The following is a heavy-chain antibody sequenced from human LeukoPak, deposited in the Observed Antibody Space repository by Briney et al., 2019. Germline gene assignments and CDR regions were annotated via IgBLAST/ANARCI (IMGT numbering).Heavy chain of an antibody. CDR2: ISGSGGST. Sequence: GGSLRLSCAASGFTFSSYAMSWVRQAPGKGLEWVSAISGSGGSTYYADSVKGRLTISRDNSKNTLYPQMNSLRAEDTAVYYCAKGWSVRDVVVVPAAIGYYYGMDVWGQGTTVTVSS. CDR1: GFTFSSYA. V-gene: IGHV3-23*01. J-gene: IGHJ6*02. D-gene: IGHD2-2*01. CDR3: AKGWSVRDVVVVPAAIGYYYGMDV.